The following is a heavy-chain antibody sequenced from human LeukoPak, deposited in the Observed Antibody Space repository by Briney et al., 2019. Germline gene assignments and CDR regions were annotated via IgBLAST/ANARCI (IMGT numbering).Heavy chain of an antibody. CDR1: GYTLTELS. V-gene: IGHV1-24*01. Sequence: ASVKVSCKVSGYTLTELSMHWVRQAPGKGLEWMGGFDPEDGETIYAQKFQGRVTMTEDTSTDTAYMELSSLRSEDTAVYYCAKARNTMIVVPDAFDIWGQGTMVTVSS. CDR2: FDPEDGET. D-gene: IGHD3-22*01. J-gene: IGHJ3*02. CDR3: AKARNTMIVVPDAFDI.